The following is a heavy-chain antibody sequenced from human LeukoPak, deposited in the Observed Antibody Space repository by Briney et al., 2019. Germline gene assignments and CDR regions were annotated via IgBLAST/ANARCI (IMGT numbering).Heavy chain of an antibody. V-gene: IGHV4-30-2*01. D-gene: IGHD2/OR15-2a*01. CDR1: GGSISSGGYY. CDR2: IYHSGST. Sequence: SETLSLTCTVSGGSISSGGYYWSWIRQPPGKGLEWIGYIYHSGSTYYHPSLKSRVTISVDRSKNQFSLKLSSVTAADTAVYYCARVSFSAAFDIWGQGTMVTVSS. CDR3: ARVSFSAAFDI. J-gene: IGHJ3*02.